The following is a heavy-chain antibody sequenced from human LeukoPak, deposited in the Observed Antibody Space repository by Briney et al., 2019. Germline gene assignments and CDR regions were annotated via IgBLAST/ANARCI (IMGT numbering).Heavy chain of an antibody. V-gene: IGHV4-38-2*02. CDR1: GYSISSGYY. J-gene: IGHJ4*02. CDR3: ARELDY. Sequence: SETLSLTCAVSGYSISSGYYWGWIRQPPGKGLEWIGSIYHSGSTYYNPSLKSRVTISADTSKNQFSLKLSSVTAADTAVYYCARELDYWGQGTLVTVSS. CDR2: IYHSGST.